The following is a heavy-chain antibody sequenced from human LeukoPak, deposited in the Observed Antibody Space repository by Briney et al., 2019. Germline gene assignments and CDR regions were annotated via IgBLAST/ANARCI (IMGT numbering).Heavy chain of an antibody. CDR3: ASGSYYFDY. CDR2: IYYSGST. D-gene: IGHD1-26*01. CDR1: GGSISSYY. V-gene: IGHV4-59*08. J-gene: IGHJ4*02. Sequence: SETLSLTCTVSGGSISSYYWSWVRQPPGKGLEWIGYIYYSGSTKNNPSLKSRVTISVDTSKNQFSLKLSSVTAADTAVYYCASGSYYFDYWGQGTLVTVSS.